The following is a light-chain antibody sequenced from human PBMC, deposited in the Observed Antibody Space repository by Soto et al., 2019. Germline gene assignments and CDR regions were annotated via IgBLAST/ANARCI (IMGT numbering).Light chain of an antibody. CDR2: DVS. Sequence: QSTLTQPASVSGSPGQSITISCTGTSSDVGGYNYVSWYQQHPGKAPKLMIYDVSNRPSGVSNRFSGSKSGNTASLTISGLQAEDDADYYCSPYTRRSTLVSVFATGSMVTV. CDR3: SPYTRRSTLVSV. J-gene: IGLJ1*01. CDR1: SSDVGGYNY. V-gene: IGLV2-14*01.